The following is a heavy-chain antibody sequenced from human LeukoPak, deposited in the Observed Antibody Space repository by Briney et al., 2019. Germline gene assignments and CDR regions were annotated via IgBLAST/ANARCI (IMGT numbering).Heavy chain of an antibody. Sequence: PGGSLRLSCAASGFSFSIYAMSWVRQAPGKGLEWVSTISGSGGSTYYADSVKGRFTISRDNSKNTLYLQMNSLRAEDTAVYYCAKVRSLTMIVVAVDYWGQGTLVTVSS. CDR1: GFSFSIYA. CDR2: ISGSGGST. V-gene: IGHV3-23*01. CDR3: AKVRSLTMIVVAVDY. D-gene: IGHD3-22*01. J-gene: IGHJ4*02.